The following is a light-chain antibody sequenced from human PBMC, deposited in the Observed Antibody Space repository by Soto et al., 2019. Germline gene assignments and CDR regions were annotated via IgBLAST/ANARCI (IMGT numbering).Light chain of an antibody. Sequence: EIVLTQSPGTLSLSPGERATLSCRASQTVSSSYLAWYQQKPGQAPRLLIYGASSRATDIPDRFSGSGSGTDFTLTISRLEPEDLAVYYCQQYGSSPLYTFGQGTKLEIK. J-gene: IGKJ2*01. V-gene: IGKV3-20*01. CDR2: GAS. CDR1: QTVSSSY. CDR3: QQYGSSPLYT.